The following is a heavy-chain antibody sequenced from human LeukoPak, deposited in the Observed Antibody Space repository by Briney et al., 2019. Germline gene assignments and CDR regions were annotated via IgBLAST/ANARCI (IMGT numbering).Heavy chain of an antibody. CDR2: FDPEGGEA. Sequence: ASVKVSCKVSGDTLSELSMHWVRQAPGKGLEWMGGFDPEGGEAIYAQKFQGRLTMTEDTSTDTAYMDLRSLRSDDPAVYYCTAGGVYSLLDHWGQGTQVTVSS. CDR1: GDTLSELS. V-gene: IGHV1-24*01. J-gene: IGHJ4*02. D-gene: IGHD5/OR15-5a*01. CDR3: TAGGVYSLLDH.